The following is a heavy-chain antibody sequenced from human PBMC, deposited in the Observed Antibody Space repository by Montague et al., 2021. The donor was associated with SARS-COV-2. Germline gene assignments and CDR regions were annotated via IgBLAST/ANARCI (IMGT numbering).Heavy chain of an antibody. J-gene: IGHJ2*01. CDR2: IYYSGST. CDR3: AREGYNAYQNYWYFDH. Sequence: SETLSLTCTVSGGSISTYYWSWIRQPPGEGLEWIGYIYYSGSTXXXPSXXXRVTISVDTSKNQFSLKLSSVTAADTAVYYCAREGYNAYQNYWYFDHRGRGTLVTVSS. CDR1: GGSISTYY. D-gene: IGHD1-1*01. V-gene: IGHV4-59*12.